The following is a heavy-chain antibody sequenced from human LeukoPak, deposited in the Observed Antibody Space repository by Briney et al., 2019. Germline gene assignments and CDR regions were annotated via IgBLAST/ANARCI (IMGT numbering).Heavy chain of an antibody. CDR3: ARDGYCSGGSCYSPYYYYGMDV. V-gene: IGHV1-18*01. CDR2: ISAYNGNT. J-gene: IGHJ6*02. Sequence: ASVKVSCKASGYTFTSYGISWVRQAPGQGLEWIGWISAYNGNTNYAQKLQGRVTMTTDTSTSTAYMELRSLRSDDTAVYYCARDGYCSGGSCYSPYYYYGMDVWGQGTTVTVSS. D-gene: IGHD2-15*01. CDR1: GYTFTSYG.